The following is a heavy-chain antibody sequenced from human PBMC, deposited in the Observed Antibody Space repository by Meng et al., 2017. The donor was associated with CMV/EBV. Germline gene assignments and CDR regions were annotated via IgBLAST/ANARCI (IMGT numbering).Heavy chain of an antibody. CDR2: IRSKAYGGTT. V-gene: IGHV3-49*04. Sequence: GESLKISCTASGFTFGDYAMSWVRQAPGKGLEWVGFIRSKAYGGTTEYAASVKGRFTISRDDSKSIAYLQMNSLKTEDTAVYYCTSDYAKYYDILTGYYRFGFFDYWGQGTLVTVSS. D-gene: IGHD3-9*01. CDR1: GFTFGDYA. J-gene: IGHJ4*02. CDR3: TSDYAKYYDILTGYYRFGFFDY.